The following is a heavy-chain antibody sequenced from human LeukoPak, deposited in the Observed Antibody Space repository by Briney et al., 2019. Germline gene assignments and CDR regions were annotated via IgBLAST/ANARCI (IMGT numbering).Heavy chain of an antibody. D-gene: IGHD2-15*01. CDR1: GFTFSSYS. CDR3: AREGYCSGGSCYDAFDI. CDR2: ISSSSSYI. V-gene: IGHV3-21*01. Sequence: GGSLRLSCAASGFTFSSYSMNWVRQAPGKGLEWVSSISSSSSYIYYADSVKGRFTMSRTNAKNSLYLKMNSLRAEDTAVYYCAREGYCSGGSCYDAFDIWGQGTMVTVSS. J-gene: IGHJ3*02.